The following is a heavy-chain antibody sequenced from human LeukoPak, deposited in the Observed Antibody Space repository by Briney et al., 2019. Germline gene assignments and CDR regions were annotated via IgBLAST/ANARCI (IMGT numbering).Heavy chain of an antibody. V-gene: IGHV4-39*07. CDR3: ARGGWYPESFQH. Sequence: PSETLSLTCTVSGGSITTSSYYWGWIRQPPGKGLEWIGIIYYSGSTYYNPSLKGRVTISVDTSKNQFSLKLSSVTAADTAVYYCARGGWYPESFQHWGQGALVTVSS. CDR1: GGSITTSSYY. D-gene: IGHD6-19*01. CDR2: IYYSGST. J-gene: IGHJ1*01.